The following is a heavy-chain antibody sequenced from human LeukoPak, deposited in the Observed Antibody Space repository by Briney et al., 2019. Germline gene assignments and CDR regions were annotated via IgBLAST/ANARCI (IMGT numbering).Heavy chain of an antibody. CDR1: GFTFSSYS. Sequence: GGSLRLSCAASGFTFSSYSMSWVRQAPGKGLEWVSSISSSSSYIYYADSVKGRFTISRDNAKNSLYLQMNSLRAEDTAVYYCARGLLQKWIAAAGTSGYGYWGQGTLVTVSS. D-gene: IGHD6-13*01. V-gene: IGHV3-21*01. CDR3: ARGLLQKWIAAAGTSGYGY. CDR2: ISSSSSYI. J-gene: IGHJ4*02.